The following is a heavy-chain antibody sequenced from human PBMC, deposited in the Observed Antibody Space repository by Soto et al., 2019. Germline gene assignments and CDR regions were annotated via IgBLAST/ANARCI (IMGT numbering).Heavy chain of an antibody. D-gene: IGHD3-16*01. CDR3: AKDRRAGGNSAFYFDF. CDR1: GFKFINYA. J-gene: IGHJ4*02. Sequence: WGSLRLSCAASGFKFINYAMIFGGQSPFKGLEWVSLISATGGGTYYADSVKGRFTISRDNSHNTLYLQVHSLTAEDTAVYYCAKDRRAGGNSAFYFDFWGQGAQVTVSS. CDR2: ISATGGGT. V-gene: IGHV3-23*01.